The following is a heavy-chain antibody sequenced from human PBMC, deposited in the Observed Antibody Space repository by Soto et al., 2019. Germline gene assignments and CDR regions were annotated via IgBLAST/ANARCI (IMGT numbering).Heavy chain of an antibody. V-gene: IGHV3-23*01. CDR1: GFTFSSYA. Sequence: PGGSLRLSCAASGFTFSSYAMSWVCQAPGKGLEWVSAISGSGGSTYYADSVKGRFTISRDNSKNTLYLQMNSLRAEDTAVYYCAKDRRLRGIYNWFDPWGQGTLVTVSS. CDR3: AKDRRLRGIYNWFDP. J-gene: IGHJ5*02. CDR2: ISGSGGST. D-gene: IGHD4-17*01.